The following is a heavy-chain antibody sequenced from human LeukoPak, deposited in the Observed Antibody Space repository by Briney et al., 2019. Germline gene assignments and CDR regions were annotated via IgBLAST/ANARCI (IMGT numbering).Heavy chain of an antibody. J-gene: IGHJ4*02. Sequence: GGSLRLSCAASGFTFSSYWMSWFRQAPGKGLEWVANIKQDGSEKYYVDSVKGRFTISRDNAKNSLYLQMSSLRAEDTAVYYCARDRFITIYAYFDYWGQGTLVTVSS. CDR3: ARDRFITIYAYFDY. CDR2: IKQDGSEK. CDR1: GFTFSSYW. V-gene: IGHV3-7*01. D-gene: IGHD3-3*01.